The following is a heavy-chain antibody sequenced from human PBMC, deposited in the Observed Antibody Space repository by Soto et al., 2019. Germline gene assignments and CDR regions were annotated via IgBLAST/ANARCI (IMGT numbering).Heavy chain of an antibody. D-gene: IGHD2-21*01. CDR1: GGSITSHW. J-gene: IGHJ4*02. CDR2: IFHTGSA. V-gene: IGHV4-4*02. Sequence: QVQLQESGPGLMKPSGTLSLTCAVSGGSITSHWWSWVRQPPGKGLAWIAEIFHTGSANYKPSLVSRLTISMDQSKNHLSLNLNSVTAADAAGYYCARHIAVAGTRGVDHWGQGTLVTGSS. CDR3: ARHIAVAGTRGVDH.